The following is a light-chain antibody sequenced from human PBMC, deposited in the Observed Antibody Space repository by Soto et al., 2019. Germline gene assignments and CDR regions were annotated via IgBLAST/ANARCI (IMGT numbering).Light chain of an antibody. V-gene: IGLV2-14*01. CDR1: SSDVGGYKY. J-gene: IGLJ1*01. CDR3: TSYTSSSTYV. Sequence: CVLTQPASGSGSAGQSIAITCTGNSSDVGGYKYVSWYQQHPGKAPKLMIYDVSNRPSGVSDRFSGSKSGNTASLTISGLQAEDEADYYCTSYTSSSTYVFGTGTKVTVL. CDR2: DVS.